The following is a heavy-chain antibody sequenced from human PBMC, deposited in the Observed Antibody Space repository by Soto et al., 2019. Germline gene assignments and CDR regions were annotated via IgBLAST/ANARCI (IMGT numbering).Heavy chain of an antibody. D-gene: IGHD1-26*01. J-gene: IGHJ4*02. V-gene: IGHV6-1*01. CDR1: VYTVSSNRAA. CDR2: TFYNSQWYN. Sequence: SQNLSLTCAISVYTVSSNRAAWNWIMQSPSRGLEWLGRTFYNSQWYNDYAESVKSRIIINPDTSKNLFSLHLKSVTPEDTAVYFCAREPHSGTYHLPFEVWGPGTLVIVSS. CDR3: AREPHSGTYHLPFEV.